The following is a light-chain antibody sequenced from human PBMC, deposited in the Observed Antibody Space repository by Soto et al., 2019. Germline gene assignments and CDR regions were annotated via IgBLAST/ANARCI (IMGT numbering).Light chain of an antibody. Sequence: QSVLTQSPSASGSPGQSVTISCTGTSSDIGGYNSVSWYQQHPGKAPKVMIYDVTKRPSGVPDRSSGSKSGNTASLTVSALQAEDEADYYCSSYTDRKKVVFGTGTKVNVL. CDR2: DVT. CDR3: SSYTDRKKVV. V-gene: IGLV2-8*01. CDR1: SSDIGGYNS. J-gene: IGLJ1*01.